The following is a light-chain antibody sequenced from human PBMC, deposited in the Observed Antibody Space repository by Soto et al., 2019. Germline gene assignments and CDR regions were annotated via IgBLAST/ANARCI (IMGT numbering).Light chain of an antibody. Sequence: DIRIRQSPSTVSASVGDRGTITCRASQNISRWLAWYQQKPGKAPKFLIYKASSLQSGVPSRFSGSGSGTEFSLTISSLQPDDFATYYCQQHKTYSRTFGQGTKVEIK. CDR3: QQHKTYSRT. CDR1: QNISRW. CDR2: KAS. J-gene: IGKJ1*01. V-gene: IGKV1-5*03.